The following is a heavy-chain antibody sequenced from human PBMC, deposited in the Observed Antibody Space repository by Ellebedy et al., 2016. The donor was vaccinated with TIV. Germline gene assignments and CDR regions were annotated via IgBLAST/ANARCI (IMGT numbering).Heavy chain of an antibody. Sequence: GESLKISCAASGFSFSSQWMSWVRQAPGKGLEWVAEITPDGSKKYYLDSVKGRFTVSRDNPTNSLYLQMNSLTVEDTAVYYCASSHARWGQGTLVTVSS. CDR1: GFSFSSQW. CDR3: ASSHAR. CDR2: ITPDGSKK. V-gene: IGHV3-7*01. J-gene: IGHJ4*02.